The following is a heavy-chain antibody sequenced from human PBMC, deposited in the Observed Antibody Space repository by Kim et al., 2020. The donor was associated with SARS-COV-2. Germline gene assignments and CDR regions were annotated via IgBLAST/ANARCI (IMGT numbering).Heavy chain of an antibody. J-gene: IGHJ4*02. Sequence: GGSLRLSCAASGFTFSNAWMSWVRQAPGKGLEWVGRIKSKTDGGTTDYAAPVKGRFTISRDDSKNTLYLQMNSLKTEDTAVYYCTTEPYYYDSSGYRDYWGQGTLVTVSS. D-gene: IGHD3-22*01. CDR2: IKSKTDGGTT. CDR3: TTEPYYYDSSGYRDY. V-gene: IGHV3-15*01. CDR1: GFTFSNAW.